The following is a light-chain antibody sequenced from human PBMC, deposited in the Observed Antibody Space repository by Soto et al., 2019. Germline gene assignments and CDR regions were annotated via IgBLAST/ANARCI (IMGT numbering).Light chain of an antibody. CDR2: DNA. J-gene: IGLJ2*01. Sequence: QSVLTQPPSVSAAPGQKVTISCSGSSSNLGNNYVSWYQQLPGTAPKLLIYDNANRPSGIPDRFSGSKSGTSATLGITGLQTGDEADYYCGTWDSTLSAVVFGGGTKLTVL. V-gene: IGLV1-51*01. CDR3: GTWDSTLSAVV. CDR1: SSNLGNNY.